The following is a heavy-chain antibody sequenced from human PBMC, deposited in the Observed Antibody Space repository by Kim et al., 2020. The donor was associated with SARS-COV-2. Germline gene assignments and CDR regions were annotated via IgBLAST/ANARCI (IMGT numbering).Heavy chain of an antibody. CDR1: GYTFTSYG. V-gene: IGHV1-18*01. CDR2: ISAYNGNT. D-gene: IGHD3-3*01. CDR3: ARSSGDGSPILRFLEWLVFFDY. J-gene: IGHJ4*02. Sequence: ASVKVSCKASGYTFTSYGISWVRQAPGQGLEWMGWISAYNGNTNYAQKLQGRVTMTTDTSTSTAYMELRSLRSDDTAVYYCARSSGDGSPILRFLEWLVFFDYWSQGTLVTVSS.